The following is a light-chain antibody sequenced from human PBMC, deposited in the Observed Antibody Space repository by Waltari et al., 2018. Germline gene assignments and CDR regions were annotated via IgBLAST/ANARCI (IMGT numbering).Light chain of an antibody. V-gene: IGKV3-20*01. J-gene: IGKJ4*01. CDR3: QQYDGSVVT. CDR2: GAS. CDR1: QTITGSW. Sequence: EIVLTQSPGTLSVSPGERVTVSCRASQTITGSWLTWYHQKPGQAPRLLSYGASNRAPSIPDRFSGSGSGTDFTLTISRLEPEDSAVYYCQQYDGSVVTFGGGTKVEIK.